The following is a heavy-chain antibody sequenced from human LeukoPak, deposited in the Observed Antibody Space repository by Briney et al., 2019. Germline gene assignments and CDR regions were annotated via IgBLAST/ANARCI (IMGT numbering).Heavy chain of an antibody. CDR1: RGSISSYY. J-gene: IGHJ6*02. CDR3: ARHLQYYGSGSFYHYYYYGMDV. V-gene: IGHV4-59*08. Sequence: PSETLSLTCTVSRGSISSYYWSWIRQSPGKGLEWIGYIHDSGSTNYNPSLESRVTISVDTSKNQFSLKLSSVTAADTAVYYCARHLQYYGSGSFYHYYYYGMDVWGQGTTVTVSS. D-gene: IGHD3-10*01. CDR2: IHDSGST.